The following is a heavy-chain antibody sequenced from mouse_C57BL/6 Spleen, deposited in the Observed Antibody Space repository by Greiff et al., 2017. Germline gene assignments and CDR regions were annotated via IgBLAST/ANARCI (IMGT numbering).Heavy chain of an antibody. V-gene: IGHV1-5*01. Sequence: VQLQQSGTVLARPGASVKMSCKTSGYTFTSYWMHWVKQRPGQGLEWIGAIYPGNSDPSYNQKFKGKAKLTAVTSASTAYMELSSLTNEDSAVYYCTKGSSGYYFDYWCQGTTLTVSS. J-gene: IGHJ2*01. D-gene: IGHD3-2*02. CDR1: GYTFTSYW. CDR2: IYPGNSDP. CDR3: TKGSSGYYFDY.